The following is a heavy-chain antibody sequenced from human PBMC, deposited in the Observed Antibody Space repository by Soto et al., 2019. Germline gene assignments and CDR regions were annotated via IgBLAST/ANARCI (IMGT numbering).Heavy chain of an antibody. CDR3: AREAMEAWFDT. D-gene: IGHD1-1*01. Sequence: ASVKVSCTASGYTFTVYYMHWVLQAPGQGLEWMGWINPNSGGTNYAQKFQGRVTMTRDTSISTAYMELSRLRSDDTAVYYCAREAMEAWFDTCGQGTLVPVSP. CDR2: INPNSGGT. J-gene: IGHJ5*02. V-gene: IGHV1-2*02. CDR1: GYTFTVYY.